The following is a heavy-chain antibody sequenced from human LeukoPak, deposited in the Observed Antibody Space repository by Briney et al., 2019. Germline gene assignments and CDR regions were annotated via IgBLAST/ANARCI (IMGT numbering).Heavy chain of an antibody. CDR2: INYSGST. V-gene: IGHV4-59*08. CDR3: ARHGRSNNWYVAFDI. D-gene: IGHD5-24*01. CDR1: GGSISTFY. Sequence: SETLSLTCSVSGGSISTFYWSWIRQPPGKGLEWIGYINYSGSTNSNPSLKSRVAVSVDTSKNQLSLRLNSVTAADTAIYFCARHGRSNNWYVAFDIWGQGTVVTVSS. J-gene: IGHJ3*02.